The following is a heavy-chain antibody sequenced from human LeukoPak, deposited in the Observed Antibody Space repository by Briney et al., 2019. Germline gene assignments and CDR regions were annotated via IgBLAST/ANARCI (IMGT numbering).Heavy chain of an antibody. CDR2: INPSGGST. Sequence: ASVKVSCKASGGTFSSYAISWVRQAPGQGLEWMGIINPSGGSTSYAQKFQGRVTMTRDTSTSTVYMELSSLRSEDTAVYYCARGECGDYWGQGTLVTVSS. CDR3: ARGECGDY. CDR1: GGTFSSYA. V-gene: IGHV1-46*01. J-gene: IGHJ4*02.